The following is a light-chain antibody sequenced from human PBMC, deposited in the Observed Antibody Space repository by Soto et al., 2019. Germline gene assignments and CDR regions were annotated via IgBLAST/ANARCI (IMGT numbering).Light chain of an antibody. CDR1: QSVSSTY. CDR2: GAS. CDR3: QKYGSLTSST. J-gene: IGKJ1*01. V-gene: IGKV3-20*01. Sequence: ELVLTQSPGTLSLSPGERATLSCRASQSVSSTYLAWYQQKPGQAPRLIIYGASSRATGIPDRFSGSGSGTDFTLTISRLEPEDFAVYYCQKYGSLTSSTCGHGTKVEIK.